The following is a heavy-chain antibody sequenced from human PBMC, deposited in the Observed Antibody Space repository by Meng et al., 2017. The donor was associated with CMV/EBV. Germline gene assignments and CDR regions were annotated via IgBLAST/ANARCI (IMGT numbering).Heavy chain of an antibody. Sequence: SETLSLTCAVYGGSFSGYYWSWIRQPPGKVLEWIGEINHSGSTNYNPSLKSRVTISVDTSKNQFSLKLSSLTAADTAVYYCAGRLGYSYGSAKDYWGQGTLVTVSS. D-gene: IGHD5-18*01. CDR1: GGSFSGYY. J-gene: IGHJ4*02. V-gene: IGHV4-34*01. CDR3: AGRLGYSYGSAKDY. CDR2: INHSGST.